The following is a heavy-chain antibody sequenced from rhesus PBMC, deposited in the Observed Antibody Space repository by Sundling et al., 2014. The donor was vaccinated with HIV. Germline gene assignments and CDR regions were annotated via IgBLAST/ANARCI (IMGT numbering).Heavy chain of an antibody. CDR1: GFTFSTYY. D-gene: IGHD1-26*01. V-gene: IGHV3S42*01. CDR3: ANENWNYGNY. Sequence: EVQLVETGGGLVQPGGSLKLSCAASGFTFSTYYMSWVRQAPGKGLEWVSAINTGGGTTYYADSVKGRFTISRDNSKNTLSLQMNSLRAEDTAVYYCANENWNYGNYWGQGVLVTVSS. CDR2: INTGGGTT. J-gene: IGHJ4*01.